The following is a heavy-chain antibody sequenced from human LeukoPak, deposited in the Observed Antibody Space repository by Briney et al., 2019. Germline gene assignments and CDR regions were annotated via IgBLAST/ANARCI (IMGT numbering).Heavy chain of an antibody. CDR2: IYTSGST. CDR1: GASISSYY. Sequence: SETLSLTCTVSGASISSYYWSWIRQPAGKGLEWIGRIYTSGSTNYNPSLKSRVTMSVDTSKNQVSLNVSSVTAADTAVYYCARGMDDSSGYYSDFDYWGQGTLVTVSS. V-gene: IGHV4-4*07. J-gene: IGHJ4*02. CDR3: ARGMDDSSGYYSDFDY. D-gene: IGHD3-22*01.